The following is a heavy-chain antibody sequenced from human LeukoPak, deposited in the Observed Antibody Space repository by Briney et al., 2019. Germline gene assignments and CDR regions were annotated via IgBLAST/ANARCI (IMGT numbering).Heavy chain of an antibody. CDR2: IIPIFGTA. CDR3: ARAPDPNYDILTGLYYYGMDV. Sequence: ASVKVSCKASGGTFSSYAISWVRQAPGQGLEWMGGIIPIFGTANYAQKFQGRVTITADKSTSTAYMELSSLRSEDTAVYYCARAPDPNYDILTGLYYYGMDVWGQGTTVTVSS. D-gene: IGHD3-9*01. CDR1: GGTFSSYA. J-gene: IGHJ6*02. V-gene: IGHV1-69*06.